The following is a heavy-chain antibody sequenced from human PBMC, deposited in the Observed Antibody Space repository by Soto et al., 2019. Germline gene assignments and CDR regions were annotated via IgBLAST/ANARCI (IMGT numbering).Heavy chain of an antibody. D-gene: IGHD5-18*01. CDR2: IYSGGST. CDR1: GFTVSSNY. CDR3: AKEYGNGYWYFDY. J-gene: IGHJ4*02. V-gene: IGHV3-53*05. Sequence: PGGSLRLSCAASGFTVSSNYMSWVRQAPGKGLEWVSVIYSGGSTYYADSVKGRVTISRDNSKNTVSLQMNSLRAEDTAIYYCAKEYGNGYWYFDYWGQGTQVTVSS.